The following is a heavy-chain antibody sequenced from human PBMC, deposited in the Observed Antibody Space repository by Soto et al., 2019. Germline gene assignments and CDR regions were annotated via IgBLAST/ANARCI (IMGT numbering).Heavy chain of an antibody. CDR3: AAGRQLGLDY. CDR2: ISSDGST. J-gene: IGHJ4*02. CDR1: GFTFSSYA. Sequence: PGGSLRLSCAVSGFTFSSYAMSWVRQAPGKGLEWVSGISSDGSTYYVDSVKGRFTISRDNPKNTLYLQLNSLRAEDTAIYYCAAGRQLGLDYCGKRTVVTVSS. D-gene: IGHD1-26*01. V-gene: IGHV3-23*01.